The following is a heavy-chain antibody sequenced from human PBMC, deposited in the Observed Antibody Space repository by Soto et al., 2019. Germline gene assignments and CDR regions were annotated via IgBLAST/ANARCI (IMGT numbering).Heavy chain of an antibody. J-gene: IGHJ6*02. CDR1: GYSFTSYC. CDR2: IDPSDSYT. V-gene: IGHV5-10-1*01. D-gene: IGHD2-15*01. Sequence: PRESLKISCKGSGYSFTSYCISWVRQMPGKGLEWMGRIDPSDSYTNYSPSFQGHVTISADKSISTAYLQWSSLQASDTAMYYCARRGKLLPGGYYGMDVWGQGITVTVSS. CDR3: ARRGKLLPGGYYGMDV.